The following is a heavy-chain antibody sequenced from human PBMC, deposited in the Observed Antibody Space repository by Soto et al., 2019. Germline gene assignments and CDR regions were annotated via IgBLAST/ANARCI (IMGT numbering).Heavy chain of an antibody. J-gene: IGHJ3*02. V-gene: IGHV3-13*05. Sequence: GESLKISCAASGFTFSSYDMHWVRQATGKGLEWVSAIGTAGDPYYPGSVKGRFTISRENAKNSLYLQMNSLRAGDTAVYYCARGAAAAGLQRDAFDIWGQGTMVTVSS. D-gene: IGHD6-13*01. CDR3: ARGAAAAGLQRDAFDI. CDR1: GFTFSSYD. CDR2: IGTAGDP.